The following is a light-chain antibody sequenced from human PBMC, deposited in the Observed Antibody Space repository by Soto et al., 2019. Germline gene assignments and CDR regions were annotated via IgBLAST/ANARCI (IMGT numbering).Light chain of an antibody. CDR2: DVS. CDR1: SSDFGNYNL. J-gene: IGLJ3*02. V-gene: IGLV2-14*02. Sequence: QSALTQPASVSGSPGQSITISCTGTSSDFGNYNLVSWFQQHPGKAPKLMIYDVSNRPSGVSNRFSGSKSGNTASLTISGLQGEDEADYYFNSYISSVWVFGGGTKLTVL. CDR3: NSYISSVWV.